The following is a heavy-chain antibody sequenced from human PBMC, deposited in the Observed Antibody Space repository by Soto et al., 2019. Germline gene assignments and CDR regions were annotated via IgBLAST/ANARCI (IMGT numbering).Heavy chain of an antibody. CDR3: ARLEEVRYYFDP. CDR1: SGSISIHY. D-gene: IGHD1-26*01. Sequence: PSETLSLTCTVSSGSISIHYWSWIRQPPGKGLEWIGYIYYSGSTNYNPSLKSRVTISIDTSKNQFSLRLSSVTAADTAVYYCARLEEVRYYFDPWGQGTLVTVSS. CDR2: IYYSGST. V-gene: IGHV4-59*08. J-gene: IGHJ5*02.